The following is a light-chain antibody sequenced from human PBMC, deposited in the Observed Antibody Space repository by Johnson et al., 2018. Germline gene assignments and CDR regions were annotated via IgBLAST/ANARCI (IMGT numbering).Light chain of an antibody. CDR2: DNN. CDR1: SSNMGNNY. V-gene: IGLV1-51*02. J-gene: IGLJ1*01. CDR3: GTWDSSLSAGNV. Sequence: QSVLTQPPSVSAAPGQKVTISCSGSSSNMGNNYVSWYQQLPGTAPKLLIYDNNKRPSGIPDRFSGSKSGPSALLGITGLQTGDEADYYCGTWDSSLSAGNVFGTGTKVTVL.